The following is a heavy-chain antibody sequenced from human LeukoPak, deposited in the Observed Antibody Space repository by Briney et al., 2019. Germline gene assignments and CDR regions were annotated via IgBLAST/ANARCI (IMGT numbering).Heavy chain of an antibody. CDR2: IYTSGSP. J-gene: IGHJ4*02. CDR3: ASSYGDYYFDY. V-gene: IGHV4-4*07. D-gene: IGHD4-17*01. Sequence: WIGRIYTSGSPNYNPSLKSRVTMSVDTSKNQFSLKLSSVTAADTAVYYCASSYGDYYFDYWGQGTLVTVSS.